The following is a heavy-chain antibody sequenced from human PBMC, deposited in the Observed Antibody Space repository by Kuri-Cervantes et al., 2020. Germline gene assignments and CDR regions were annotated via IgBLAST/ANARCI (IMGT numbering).Heavy chain of an antibody. J-gene: IGHJ4*02. CDR2: INHSGST. V-gene: IGHV4-34*01. Sequence: SQTLSLTCAVYGGSFSGYYWSWIRQPPGKGLEWIGEINHSGSTKYNPSLKSRVTISVDTSKNQFSLRLSSVTAADTAVYYCARVPRRSYYASSGSYHNDYWGQGSLVTVSS. CDR1: GGSFSGYY. CDR3: ARVPRRSYYASSGSYHNDY. D-gene: IGHD3-10*01.